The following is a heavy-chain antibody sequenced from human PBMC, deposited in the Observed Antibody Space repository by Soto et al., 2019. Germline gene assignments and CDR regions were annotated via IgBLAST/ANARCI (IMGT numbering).Heavy chain of an antibody. CDR1: GFTFSGSA. V-gene: IGHV3-73*02. J-gene: IGHJ4*02. Sequence: EVQLVESGGGLVQPGGSLKLSCAASGFTFSGSAMHWVRQASGKGLEWVGRIRSKANSYATAYAASVKGRFTISRDDSKNTAYLQMNSLKTEDTAVYYCTRPVSVGGLTQQLVDYWGQGTLVTVSS. CDR2: IRSKANSYAT. CDR3: TRPVSVGGLTQQLVDY. D-gene: IGHD6-13*01.